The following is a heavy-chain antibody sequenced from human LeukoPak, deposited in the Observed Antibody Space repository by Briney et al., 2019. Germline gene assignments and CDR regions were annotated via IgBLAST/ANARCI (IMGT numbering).Heavy chain of an antibody. J-gene: IGHJ4*02. Sequence: PGGSLRLSCAASGFTFSSYAMHWVRQAPGKGLEWVAVISYDGSNKYYADSVKGRFTISRDNSKNTLYLQMNSLRAEDTAVYYCARDLRGGNSGYPPYYWGQGTLVTVSS. V-gene: IGHV3-30-3*01. CDR3: ARDLRGGNSGYPPYY. CDR1: GFTFSSYA. D-gene: IGHD3-22*01. CDR2: ISYDGSNK.